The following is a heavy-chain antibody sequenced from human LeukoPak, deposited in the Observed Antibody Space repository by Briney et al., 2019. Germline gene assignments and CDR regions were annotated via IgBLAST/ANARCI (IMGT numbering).Heavy chain of an antibody. J-gene: IGHJ4*02. CDR2: IFYTGNT. V-gene: IGHV4-39*07. CDR3: ARVGVFGYCTRDSCHSPLDY. D-gene: IGHD2-15*01. Sequence: SETLSLTCTVSGGSIASSSNYWVWIRQPPGKGLEWIGNIFYTGNTYYNPSLKSRVTISVETSNNQFSLNLASVTAADTAVYYCARVGVFGYCTRDSCHSPLDYWGQGTLVTVSS. CDR1: GGSIASSSNY.